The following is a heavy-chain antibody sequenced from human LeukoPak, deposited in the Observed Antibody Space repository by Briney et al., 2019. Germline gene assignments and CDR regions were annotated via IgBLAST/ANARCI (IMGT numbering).Heavy chain of an antibody. CDR3: ATLSGSYLSFDY. V-gene: IGHV1-24*01. J-gene: IGHJ4*02. D-gene: IGHD1-26*01. Sequence: ASVEVSCKVSGYTLTELSMHWVRQAPGKGLEWMGGFDPEDGETIYAQKFQGRVTMTEDTSTDTAYMELSSLRSEDTAVYYCATLSGSYLSFDYWGQGTLVTVSS. CDR1: GYTLTELS. CDR2: FDPEDGET.